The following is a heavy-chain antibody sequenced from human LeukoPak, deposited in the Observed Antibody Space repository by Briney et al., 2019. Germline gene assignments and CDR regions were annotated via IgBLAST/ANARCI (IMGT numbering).Heavy chain of an antibody. J-gene: IGHJ3*02. CDR1: GGSFSGYY. V-gene: IGHV4-34*01. Sequence: SETLSLTCAVYGGSFSGYYWSWIRQPPGKGLEWIGKINHSGSTKYNPSLKSRVTISVDTSKNQFSLKLSSVTAADTAVYYCARDDRLSATNAFDIWGQGTMVTVSS. CDR3: ARDDRLSATNAFDI. CDR2: INHSGST. D-gene: IGHD4/OR15-4a*01.